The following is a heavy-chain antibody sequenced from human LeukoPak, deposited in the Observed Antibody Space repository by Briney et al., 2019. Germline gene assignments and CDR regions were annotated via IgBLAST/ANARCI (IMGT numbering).Heavy chain of an antibody. V-gene: IGHV4-34*01. CDR2: INHSGST. D-gene: IGHD4-23*01. CDR3: ARGHLYGGNLYYFDY. CDR1: GGSFSGYY. J-gene: IGHJ4*02. Sequence: SETLSLTCAVYGGSFSGYYWSWIRQPPGKGLEWIGEINHSGSTNYNPSLKSRVTISVDTSKNQLSLKLSSVTSADTAVYYCARGHLYGGNLYYFDYWGQGTLVTVSS.